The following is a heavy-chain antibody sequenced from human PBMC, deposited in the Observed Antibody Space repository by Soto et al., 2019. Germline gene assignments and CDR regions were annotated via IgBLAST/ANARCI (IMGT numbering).Heavy chain of an antibody. Sequence: SQTLSLTCAISGDRVSSNSATWNWIRQSPSRGLEWLGRTYYRSKWDNDYAIFVKSRITINPDTSRNQFSLQLTSATPGDTAVYYCARGTYYHDTRGSYHLDYWGQGTLVTVSS. J-gene: IGHJ4*02. D-gene: IGHD3-22*01. CDR2: TYYRSKWDN. CDR3: ARGTYYHDTRGSYHLDY. CDR1: GDRVSSNSAT. V-gene: IGHV6-1*01.